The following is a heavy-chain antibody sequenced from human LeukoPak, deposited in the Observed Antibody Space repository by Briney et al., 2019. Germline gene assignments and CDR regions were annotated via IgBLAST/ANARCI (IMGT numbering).Heavy chain of an antibody. V-gene: IGHV4-4*07. CDR1: SGSISSYY. Sequence: SETLSLTCTVSSGSISSYYWSWIRQPARKGLEWIGRIYSSGSTNYNPSLKSRVTMSVDTSKNQFSLQLSSVTAADTAVYYCARNGYNYRDFDYWGQGTLVTVSS. J-gene: IGHJ4*02. D-gene: IGHD5-24*01. CDR2: IYSSGST. CDR3: ARNGYNYRDFDY.